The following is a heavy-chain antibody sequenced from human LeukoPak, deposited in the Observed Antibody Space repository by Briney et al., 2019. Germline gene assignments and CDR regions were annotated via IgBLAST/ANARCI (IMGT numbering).Heavy chain of an antibody. CDR1: GYTFTSYG. Sequence: ASVKVSCKASGYTFTSYGISWVRQAPGQGLEWMGWISAYNGNTNYAQKLQGRVTMTTDTSTSTAYMELRSLRSDDTAVYYCARVRDIVVVPVYDYWGQGTLVTVSS. D-gene: IGHD2-2*01. CDR3: ARVRDIVVVPVYDY. V-gene: IGHV1-18*01. J-gene: IGHJ4*02. CDR2: ISAYNGNT.